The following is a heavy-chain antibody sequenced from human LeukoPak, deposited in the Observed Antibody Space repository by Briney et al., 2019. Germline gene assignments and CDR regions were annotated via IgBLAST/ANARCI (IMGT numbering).Heavy chain of an antibody. D-gene: IGHD3-22*01. V-gene: IGHV1-69*13. Sequence: SVKVSCKASGGTFSSYAISWVRQAPGQGLEWMGGIIPIFGTANYAQKFQGRVTITADESTSTAYMELSSLRSEDTAVYYCARVYYYDSSGYYGTSNWFDPWGQGTLVTVSS. J-gene: IGHJ5*02. CDR1: GGTFSSYA. CDR3: ARVYYYDSSGYYGTSNWFDP. CDR2: IIPIFGTA.